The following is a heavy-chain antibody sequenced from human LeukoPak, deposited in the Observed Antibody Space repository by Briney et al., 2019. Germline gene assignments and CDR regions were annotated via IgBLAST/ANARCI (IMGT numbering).Heavy chain of an antibody. V-gene: IGHV3-23*01. J-gene: IGHJ6*03. D-gene: IGHD3-3*01. CDR1: GFTFADYA. CDR3: AKDVTISGVNYMDV. Sequence: GGSLRLSCTGSGFTFADYALTWFRQAPGKGLEWVSGITRSGSPYYADSMRGRFTTSRDISKNTVYLLMNSLRAEDTAVYYCAKDVTISGVNYMDVWGKGTTVTVSS. CDR2: ITRSGSP.